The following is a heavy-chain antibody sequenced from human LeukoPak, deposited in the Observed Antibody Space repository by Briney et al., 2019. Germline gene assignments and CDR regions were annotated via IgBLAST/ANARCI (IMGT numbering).Heavy chain of an antibody. D-gene: IGHD3-9*01. CDR1: GDSISSSSSY. V-gene: IGHV4-39*01. CDR2: IYHSGST. CDR3: ARPRAGYDILTGWIDY. J-gene: IGHJ4*02. Sequence: SETLSLTCTVSGDSISSSSSYWGWIRQPPGKGLEWIGSIYHSGSTHYSSSLKGRVTISVDTSKNQFSLKLSSVTAADTAVYYCARPRAGYDILTGWIDYWGQGTLVTVSS.